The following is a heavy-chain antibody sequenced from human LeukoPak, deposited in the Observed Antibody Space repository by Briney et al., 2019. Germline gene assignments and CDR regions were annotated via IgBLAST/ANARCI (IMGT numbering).Heavy chain of an antibody. CDR2: IYYSGST. V-gene: IGHV4-59*01. CDR3: ARGRSGWHYYYGMDV. Sequence: PSETLSLTCTVSGGSINSYYWSWIRQPPGKGLEWIGYIYYSGSTNYNPSLMSRVTISVDTSKNQFSLKLSSVTAADTAVYYCARGRSGWHYYYGMDVWGQGTTVTVSS. J-gene: IGHJ6*02. D-gene: IGHD6-19*01. CDR1: GGSINSYY.